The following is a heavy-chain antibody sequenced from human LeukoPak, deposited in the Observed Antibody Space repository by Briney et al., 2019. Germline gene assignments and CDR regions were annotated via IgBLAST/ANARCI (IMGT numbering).Heavy chain of an antibody. CDR1: GYTFTSYG. CDR2: ISAYNGNT. J-gene: IGHJ6*02. CDR3: ARGYSSSWYGYYYYYYGMDV. D-gene: IGHD6-13*01. V-gene: IGHV1-18*01. Sequence: ASVKVSCKASGYTFTSYGISWVRQAPGQGLEWMGWISAYNGNTNYAQKLQGRVTMTTDTSTSTAYMELRSLRSDDTAVYYCARGYSSSWYGYYYYYYGMDVWGQGTTVTVSS.